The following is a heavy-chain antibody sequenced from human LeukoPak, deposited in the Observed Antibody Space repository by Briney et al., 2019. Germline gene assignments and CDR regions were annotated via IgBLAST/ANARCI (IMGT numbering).Heavy chain of an antibody. V-gene: IGHV3-43D*03. Sequence: GGSLRLSCAASGFNFDVYAMHWVRQTPGKGLEWVSVITWDGGSTYYADSVKGRFTISRDNSKNSLYLQMSSLRAEDTALYYCAKDIGGQLEFFDYWGQGTLVTVSS. CDR1: GFNFDVYA. CDR3: AKDIGGQLEFFDY. CDR2: ITWDGGST. D-gene: IGHD3-16*01. J-gene: IGHJ4*02.